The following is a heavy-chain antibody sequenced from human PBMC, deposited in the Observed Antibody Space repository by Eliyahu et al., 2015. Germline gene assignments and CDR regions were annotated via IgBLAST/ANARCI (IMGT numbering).Heavy chain of an antibody. V-gene: IGHV3-21*01. Sequence: VASGFTFSAXSVNWVRQAPGKGLEWVSSISSSGTYIYYADSVKGRFAISRDNAKNSLHLQMNSLRAEDTAIYYCARDTRIYDSLAGLQFDYWGQGILVSVSS. CDR2: ISSSGTYI. CDR1: GFTFSAXS. D-gene: IGHD3-9*01. J-gene: IGHJ4*02. CDR3: ARDTRIYDSLAGLQFDY.